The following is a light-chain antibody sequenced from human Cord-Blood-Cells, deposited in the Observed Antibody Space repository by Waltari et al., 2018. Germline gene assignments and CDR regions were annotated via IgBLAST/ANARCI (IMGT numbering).Light chain of an antibody. CDR1: QSVSSS. Sequence: EIVLTQSPATMSLSPGDRATLSCRASQSVSSSLAWYQQKPVQAHRLLISDASNRATVIPARFSGSGSGTDFTLTISSLEPEDFAVYYCQQRSNWITFGQGTRLEIK. CDR3: QQRSNWIT. J-gene: IGKJ5*01. CDR2: DAS. V-gene: IGKV3-11*01.